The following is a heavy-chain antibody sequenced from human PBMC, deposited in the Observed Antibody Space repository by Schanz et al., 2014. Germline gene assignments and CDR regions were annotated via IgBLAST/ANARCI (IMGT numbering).Heavy chain of an antibody. CDR1: GFTFDDYT. V-gene: IGHV3-43*01. Sequence: EVQLVESGGVVVQPGGSLRLSCAGSGFTFDDYTMHWVRQPPGKGLEWVSLVTWDGGYTYNADSVKGRFTISRDTSKNTLYLLLNSLRAEDTAVYYCARDQYYFGSGNPFDIGGQGTMXTVSS. CDR2: VTWDGGYT. J-gene: IGHJ3*02. CDR3: ARDQYYFGSGNPFDI. D-gene: IGHD3-10*01.